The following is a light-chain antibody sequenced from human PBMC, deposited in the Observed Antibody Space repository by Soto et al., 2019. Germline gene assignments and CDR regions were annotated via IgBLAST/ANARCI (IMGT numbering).Light chain of an antibody. V-gene: IGKV3-11*01. CDR2: DAT. CDR1: QSVNIY. CDR3: QQRSNWPPLT. J-gene: IGKJ4*01. Sequence: EIVLTQSPATLSLSPGERATLSCRASQSVNIYLAWYQQKSGQPPRLLIYDATNRATGIPARFSGGGSGTDFTLTISSLEPEDFAVYYRQQRSNWPPLTFGGGTKVEIK.